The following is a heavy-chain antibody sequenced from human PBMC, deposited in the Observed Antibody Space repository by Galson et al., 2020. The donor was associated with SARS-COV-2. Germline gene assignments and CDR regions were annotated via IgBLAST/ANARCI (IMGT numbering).Heavy chain of an antibody. CDR1: GGSISSGGFF. D-gene: IGHD2-21*02. CDR3: ARGEYCGDACYGGTDY. J-gene: IGHJ4*02. CDR2: IYNSENT. Sequence: SETLSLTCTVSGGSISSGGFFWTWIRQHPGKGLEWIGYIYNSENTFYNPSLRSRITMSVDTSNNQFSLKLSSVTAADTAIYYCARGEYCGDACYGGTDYWGQGTLVTVSS. V-gene: IGHV4-31*03.